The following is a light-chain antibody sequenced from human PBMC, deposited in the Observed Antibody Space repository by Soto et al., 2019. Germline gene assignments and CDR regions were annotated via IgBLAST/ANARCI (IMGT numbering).Light chain of an antibody. CDR1: QSVSSN. J-gene: IGKJ5*01. CDR2: DAS. Sequence: EIVMTQSPTTLSFSPGERATLSCRASQSVSSNLAWYQQKPGQAPRLLIYDASRRATGIPDRFSGSGSGTDFTLTISSLESEDSGIYYCQQLNSYLITFGQGTRLEIK. V-gene: IGKV3D-15*01. CDR3: QQLNSYLIT.